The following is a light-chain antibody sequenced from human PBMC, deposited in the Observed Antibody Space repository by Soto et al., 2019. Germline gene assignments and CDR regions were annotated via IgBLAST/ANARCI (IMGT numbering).Light chain of an antibody. V-gene: IGKV3-15*01. CDR1: QSVSSN. CDR3: QQYNSWPPIT. CDR2: GAS. J-gene: IGKJ5*01. Sequence: EIVMTQSPATLSVSPGERATLSCRASQSVSSNLAWYQQKAGQAPRLLIYGASTRATGIPDRFSGSGSGTEFTLTISSLQSEDFAVYYCQQYNSWPPITFGQGTRLEIK.